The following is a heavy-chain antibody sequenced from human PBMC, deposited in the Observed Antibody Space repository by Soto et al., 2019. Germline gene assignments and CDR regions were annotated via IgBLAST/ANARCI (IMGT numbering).Heavy chain of an antibody. J-gene: IGHJ4*02. V-gene: IGHV1-3*04. CDR3: AIEPGDGDPGDY. CDR1: GYAFTSHT. CDR2: IVISNGSP. Sequence: QVQLVQSGAEVKEPGASVRVSCKASGYAFTSHTIHWARQAPGQGLEWMGWIVISNGSPRYAPQFQGRVTFGRDTSATSAYMELSSLSSEDTAVYYCAIEPGDGDPGDYCGQGTPVGVSS. D-gene: IGHD3-10*01.